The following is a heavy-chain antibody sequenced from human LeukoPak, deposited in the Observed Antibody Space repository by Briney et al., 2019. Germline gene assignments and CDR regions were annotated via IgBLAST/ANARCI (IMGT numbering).Heavy chain of an antibody. CDR2: ISYDGSNK. J-gene: IGHJ4*02. CDR3: ARDIGERRYYDILTGSVDY. CDR1: GFTFSSYA. Sequence: PGRSLRLSCAASGFTFSSYAMHWVRQAPGKGMGWVAVISYDGSNKYYADSVKGRFTISRDNSKNTLYLQMNSLRAEDTAVYYCARDIGERRYYDILTGSVDYWGQGTLVTVSS. D-gene: IGHD3-9*01. V-gene: IGHV3-30-3*01.